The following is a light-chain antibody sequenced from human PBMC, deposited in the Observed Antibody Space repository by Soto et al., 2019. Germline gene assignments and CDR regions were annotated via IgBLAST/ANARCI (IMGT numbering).Light chain of an antibody. CDR3: QQYDILPIT. CDR1: QAINIY. Sequence: DIQMTQSPSSLFASVGDRVTITCQATQAINIYLNWYQHKPGKAPNLLIYDASNLEIGVPSRFSGSGSGTHFTFTISSLQTEDIGTYYCQQYDILPITFGRGTRLEIK. CDR2: DAS. V-gene: IGKV1-33*01. J-gene: IGKJ5*01.